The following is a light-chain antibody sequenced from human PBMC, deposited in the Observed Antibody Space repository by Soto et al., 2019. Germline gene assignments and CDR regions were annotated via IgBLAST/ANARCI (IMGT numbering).Light chain of an antibody. J-gene: IGKJ4*01. CDR2: ATS. CDR3: QQVDTYPMT. V-gene: IGKV1-39*01. CDR1: QSISSY. Sequence: DIQMTQSPSSLSASVGDRVTITCRAGQSISSYLNWYQQRPGKAPKLLIYATSSLQRGVPSRFSGRGSGTEFTHTISSLQPEDFATYYCQQVDTYPMTFGGGTKVDIK.